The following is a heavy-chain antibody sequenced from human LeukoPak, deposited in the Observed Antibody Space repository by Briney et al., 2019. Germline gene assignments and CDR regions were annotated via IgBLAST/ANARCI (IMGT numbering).Heavy chain of an antibody. D-gene: IGHD6-19*01. Sequence: PSETLSLTCTVSGGSISSSSYYWGWIRQPPGKGVEWIGSIYYSGSTYYNPSLKSRLTISVDTSKNQFSLKLSSVTAADTAVYYCASTYYSSGWYFDLWGRGTLVTVSS. CDR1: GGSISSSSYY. J-gene: IGHJ2*01. V-gene: IGHV4-39*01. CDR2: IYYSGST. CDR3: ASTYYSSGWYFDL.